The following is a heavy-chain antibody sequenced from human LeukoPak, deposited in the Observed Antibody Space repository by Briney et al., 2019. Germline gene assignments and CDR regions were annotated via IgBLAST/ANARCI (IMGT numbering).Heavy chain of an antibody. CDR3: ARYCSGGSCLGSFDY. CDR1: GYTFTDYY. J-gene: IGHJ4*02. D-gene: IGHD2-15*01. Sequence: GASVKVSFKTSGYTFTDYYMHWVRQAPGQGLEWMGWINPNSGGTNYAQKFQGRVTMTRDTSITTAYMELSSLRSDDTAMYYCARYCSGGSCLGSFDYWGQGTLLTVSS. V-gene: IGHV1-2*02. CDR2: INPNSGGT.